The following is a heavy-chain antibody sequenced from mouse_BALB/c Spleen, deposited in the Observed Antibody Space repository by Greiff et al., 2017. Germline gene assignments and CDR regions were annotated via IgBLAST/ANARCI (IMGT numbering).Heavy chain of an antibody. CDR2: ISSGSSTI. CDR3: ARYDLFAY. D-gene: IGHD2-3*01. Sequence: EVKLVESGGGLVQPGGSRKLSCAASGFTFSSFGMHWVRQAPEKGLEWVAYISSGSSTIYYADTVKGRFTISRDNPKNTLFLQMTSLRSEDTAMYYCARYDLFAYWGQGTLVTVSA. CDR1: GFTFSSFG. J-gene: IGHJ3*01. V-gene: IGHV5-17*02.